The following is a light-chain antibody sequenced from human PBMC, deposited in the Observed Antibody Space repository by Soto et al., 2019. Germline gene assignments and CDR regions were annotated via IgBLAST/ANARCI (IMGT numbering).Light chain of an antibody. CDR3: LQHNTYPWT. J-gene: IGKJ1*01. V-gene: IGKV1-17*01. CDR2: DAS. Sequence: DIQMTQSPSSLSSSGGDRFIITCRTSQSISNYLNWYQHKPGKAPKRLIYDASTLHSGVPSRFSGSGSGTEFTLTISSLQPEDFATYYCLQHNTYPWTFGQGTKVDIK. CDR1: QSISNY.